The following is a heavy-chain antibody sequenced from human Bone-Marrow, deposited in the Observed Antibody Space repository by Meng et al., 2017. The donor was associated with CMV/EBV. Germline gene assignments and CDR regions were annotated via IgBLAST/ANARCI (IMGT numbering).Heavy chain of an antibody. CDR1: GFTFSSYS. J-gene: IGHJ6*02. Sequence: GESLKISCAASGFTFSSYSMNWVRQAPGKGLEWVSAISGSGGSTYYADSVKGRFTISRDNSKNTLYLQMNSLRAEDTAVYYCARERITIFGVGPQDVWGQGTTVTVSS. CDR2: ISGSGGST. CDR3: ARERITIFGVGPQDV. V-gene: IGHV3-23*01. D-gene: IGHD3-3*01.